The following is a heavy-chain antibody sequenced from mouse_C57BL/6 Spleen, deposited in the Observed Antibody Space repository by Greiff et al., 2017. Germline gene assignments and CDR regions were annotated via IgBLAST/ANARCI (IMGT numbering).Heavy chain of an antibody. CDR3: EITTVVADYYAMDY. CDR1: GYTFTDYY. D-gene: IGHD1-1*01. CDR2: INPNNGGT. V-gene: IGHV1-26*01. Sequence: EVQLQQSGPELVKPGASVKISCKASGYTFTDYYMNWVTQSHGKSLEWIGDINPNNGGTSYNQQFKGKGTLTVHKSASTADMELRSLTSEDSAYYYSEITTVVADYYAMDYRGQGTSGNGSS. J-gene: IGHJ4*01.